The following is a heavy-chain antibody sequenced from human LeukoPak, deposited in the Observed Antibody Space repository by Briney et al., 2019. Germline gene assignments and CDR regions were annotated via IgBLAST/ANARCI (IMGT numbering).Heavy chain of an antibody. D-gene: IGHD6-13*01. CDR2: ISYDGSNK. Sequence: GGSLRLSCAASGITFSSYGMHWVRQAPGKGLEWVAVISYDGSNKYYADSVKGRFTISRDNSKNTLYLQMNSLRAEDTAVYYCAKDLSGYSSSWYSHWGQGTLVTVSS. V-gene: IGHV3-30*18. CDR3: AKDLSGYSSSWYSH. J-gene: IGHJ4*02. CDR1: GITFSSYG.